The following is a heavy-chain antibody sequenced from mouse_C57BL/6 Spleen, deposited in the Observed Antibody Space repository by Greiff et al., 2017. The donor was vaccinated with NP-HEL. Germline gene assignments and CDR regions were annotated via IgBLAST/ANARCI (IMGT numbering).Heavy chain of an antibody. CDR3: ARGDYYGSSYDYAMDY. Sequence: EVKVVESGGGLVKPGGSLKLSCAASGFTFSDYGMHWVRQAPEKGLEWVAYISSGSSTIYYADTVKGRFTISRDNAKNTLFLQMTSLRPEDTAMYYCARGDYYGSSYDYAMDYWGQGTSVTVSS. D-gene: IGHD1-1*01. CDR1: GFTFSDYG. V-gene: IGHV5-17*01. J-gene: IGHJ4*01. CDR2: ISSGSSTI.